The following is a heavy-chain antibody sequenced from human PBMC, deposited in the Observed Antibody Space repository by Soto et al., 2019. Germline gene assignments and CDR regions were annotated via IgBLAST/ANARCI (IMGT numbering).Heavy chain of an antibody. CDR1: GFTFSSYG. J-gene: IGHJ6*02. Sequence: GGSLRHSCAASGFTFSSYGMHWVRQAPGKGLEWVAVIWYDGSNKYYADSVKGRFTISRDNSKNTLYLQMNSLRAEDTAVYYCARDSDRYSGSYYERSYYYYGMDVWGQGTTLTVSS. CDR3: ARDSDRYSGSYYERSYYYYGMDV. V-gene: IGHV3-33*01. CDR2: IWYDGSNK. D-gene: IGHD1-26*01.